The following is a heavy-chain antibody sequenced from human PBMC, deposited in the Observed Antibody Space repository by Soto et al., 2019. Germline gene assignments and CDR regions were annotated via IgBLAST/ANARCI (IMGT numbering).Heavy chain of an antibody. V-gene: IGHV3-21*01. CDR3: AKDRYFDSYYLDS. J-gene: IGHJ4*02. CDR1: GFTFSSYS. D-gene: IGHD3-9*01. Sequence: PGGSLRLSCAASGFTFSSYSMNWVRQAPGKGLEWVSSISSSSSYIYYADSVKGRFTISRDNAKNSLYLQMTSLRPEDTATYYCAKDRYFDSYYLDSWGQGTLVTVSS. CDR2: ISSSSSYI.